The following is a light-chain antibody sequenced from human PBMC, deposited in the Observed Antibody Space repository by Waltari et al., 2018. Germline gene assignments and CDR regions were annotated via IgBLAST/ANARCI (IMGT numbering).Light chain of an antibody. CDR2: DKS. J-gene: IGLJ1*01. CDR3: LLSYSGARV. Sequence: QAVVTQEHSLTVYPGRKVTLTCGSSNGPDTSGHRPCWFQQKPGKAPRTLIYDKSNKHSWTPARFSGFLLGGKAALTLSGAQPEDEAEYYCLLSYSGARVFGTGTKVTVL. V-gene: IGLV7-46*01. CDR1: NGPDTSGHR.